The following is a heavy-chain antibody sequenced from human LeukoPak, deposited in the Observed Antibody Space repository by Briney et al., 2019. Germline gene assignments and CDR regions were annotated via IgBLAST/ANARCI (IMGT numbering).Heavy chain of an antibody. CDR2: INHSGST. CDR3: ASYIVVVPAARGPLDY. D-gene: IGHD2-2*01. Sequence: PSETLSLTCAVYGGSFSPYYWSWIRQPPGKGLEWIGEINHSGSTNYNPSLKSRVTISVDTSKNQFSLKLSSVTAADTAVYYCASYIVVVPAARGPLDYWGQGTLVTVSS. CDR1: GGSFSPYY. J-gene: IGHJ4*02. V-gene: IGHV4-34*01.